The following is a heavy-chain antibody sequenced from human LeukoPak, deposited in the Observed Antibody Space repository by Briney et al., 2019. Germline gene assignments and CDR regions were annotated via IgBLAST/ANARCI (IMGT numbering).Heavy chain of an antibody. CDR2: ISTDGVNT. CDR3: ARCTKYTTGWCNWFDP. V-gene: IGHV3-23*01. D-gene: IGHD6-19*01. Sequence: GGSLRLSCAASGFTFRNHAMNWVRQTPGKGLEWVSSISTDGVNTYYAASVKGRFTISRDTSKDTLYLQMNSLSAEDTAVYYCARCTKYTTGWCNWFDPWGQGTLVTVSS. J-gene: IGHJ5*02. CDR1: GFTFRNHA.